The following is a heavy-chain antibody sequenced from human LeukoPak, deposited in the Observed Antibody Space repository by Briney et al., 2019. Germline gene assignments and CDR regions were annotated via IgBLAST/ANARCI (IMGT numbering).Heavy chain of an antibody. V-gene: IGHV4-59*01. CDR2: IYYSGST. J-gene: IGHJ5*02. CDR3: AREYYYDSSGRANWFDP. CDR1: GGSISSYY. Sequence: SETLSLTCTVSGGSISSYYWSWIRQPPGKGLEWIGYIYYSGSTNYNPSLKSRVTISVDTSKNQFSLKLSSVTAADMAVYYCAREYYYDSSGRANWFDPWGQGTLVTVSS. D-gene: IGHD3-22*01.